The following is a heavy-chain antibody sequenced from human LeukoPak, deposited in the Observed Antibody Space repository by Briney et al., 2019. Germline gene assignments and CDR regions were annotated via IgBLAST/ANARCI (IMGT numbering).Heavy chain of an antibody. V-gene: IGHV3-23*01. CDR1: GFTFSSYA. CDR2: ISGSGGST. J-gene: IGHJ5*02. D-gene: IGHD3-10*01. Sequence: GGSLRLSCAASGFTFSSYAMSWVRQAPGKGLEWVSAISGSGGSTYYADSVKGRFTISRDNSKNTLYLQMNSLRAEDTAVYYCAKSRVLLWFGANWFDPWGQGTLVTVSS. CDR3: AKSRVLLWFGANWFDP.